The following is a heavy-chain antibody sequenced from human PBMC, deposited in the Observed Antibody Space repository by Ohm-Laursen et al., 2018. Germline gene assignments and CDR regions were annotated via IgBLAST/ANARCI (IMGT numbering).Heavy chain of an antibody. CDR2: IYYSGST. CDR1: GGSIGSYY. CDR3: ARDYCSGGSCYHEYYYGMDV. Sequence: TLSLTCTVSGGSIGSYYWSWIRQPPGKGLEWIGYIYYSGSTNYNPSLKSRVTISVDTSKNQFSLKLSSVTAADTAVYYCARDYCSGGSCYHEYYYGMDVWGQGTTVTVSS. V-gene: IGHV4-59*01. J-gene: IGHJ6*02. D-gene: IGHD2-15*01.